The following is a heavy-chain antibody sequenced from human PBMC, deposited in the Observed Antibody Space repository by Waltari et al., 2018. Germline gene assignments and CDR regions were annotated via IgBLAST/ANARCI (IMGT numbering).Heavy chain of an antibody. D-gene: IGHD3-16*01. CDR2: IYHSGRT. V-gene: IGHV4-38-2*01. Sequence: QVQLQESGPGLVTPSETLSLICAVSGYSISSGDYWGWIREPPGKVLEWMGVIYHSGRTYYNPALKSGVTIAVYTSQNQFSRKLSAVTAGGTAVNYCARQRGGGKFDFDYWGQGILVTVSS. CDR3: ARQRGGGKFDFDY. J-gene: IGHJ4*02. CDR1: GYSISSGDY.